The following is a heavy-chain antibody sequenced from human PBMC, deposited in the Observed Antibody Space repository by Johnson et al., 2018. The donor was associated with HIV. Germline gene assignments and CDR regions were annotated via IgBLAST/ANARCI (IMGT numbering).Heavy chain of an antibody. D-gene: IGHD4-17*01. J-gene: IGHJ3*02. CDR2: ISWDGGST. CDR1: GFTFDDYA. CDR3: AKDMSGDPDAFDI. V-gene: IGHV3-43D*03. Sequence: VQLVESGGVVVQPGGSLRLSCAASGFTFDDYAMHWVRQAPGKGLEWVSLISWDGGSTYYADSVKGRFTISRDNSKNSLYLQMNSLIAEDTALYYCAKDMSGDPDAFDIWGQGTMVTVSS.